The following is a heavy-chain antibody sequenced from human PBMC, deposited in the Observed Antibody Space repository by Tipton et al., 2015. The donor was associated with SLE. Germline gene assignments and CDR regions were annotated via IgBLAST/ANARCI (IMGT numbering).Heavy chain of an antibody. D-gene: IGHD4-23*01. CDR3: ARSYGGNSNWFDP. CDR2: IYYSGST. CDR1: GGSISSSSYY. Sequence: TLSLTCTASGGSISSSSYYWGWIRQPPWKGLEWIGRIYYSGSTYYNPSLMSRVTISVDTSKNQFSLKLSSVTAADTAVYYCARSYGGNSNWFDPWGQGTLVTVSS. V-gene: IGHV4-39*07. J-gene: IGHJ5*02.